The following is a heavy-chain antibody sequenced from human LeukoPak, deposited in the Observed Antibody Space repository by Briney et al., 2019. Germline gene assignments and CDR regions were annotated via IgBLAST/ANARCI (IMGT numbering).Heavy chain of an antibody. CDR2: VNLHGST. J-gene: IGHJ4*02. CDR1: GGSITNTNY. V-gene: IGHV4-4*02. CDR3: AREGGPYRPLDY. Sequence: PSETPSHTCGGSGGSITNTNYWTWVRKPPGKGLEWIGEVNLHGSTIYNASLMGRVAISVDTSENHISLQLLSVTAADTAVYYCAREGGPYRPLDYSGQGTLVIVSS.